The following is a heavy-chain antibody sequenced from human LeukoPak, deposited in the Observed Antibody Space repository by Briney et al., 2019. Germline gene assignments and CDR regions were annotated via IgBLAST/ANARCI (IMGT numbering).Heavy chain of an antibody. V-gene: IGHV1-46*01. D-gene: IGHD3-10*01. CDR3: ARGLLWFGESSGYYHYYMDV. CDR1: GYTFTSYY. J-gene: IGHJ6*03. Sequence: GASVKVSCKASGYTFTSYYMHWVRQAPGEGLEWMGIINPRGGSTSYAQKFQGRVTITADKSTSTAYMELSSLRSEDTAVYYCARGLLWFGESSGYYHYYMDVWGKGTTVTVSS. CDR2: INPRGGST.